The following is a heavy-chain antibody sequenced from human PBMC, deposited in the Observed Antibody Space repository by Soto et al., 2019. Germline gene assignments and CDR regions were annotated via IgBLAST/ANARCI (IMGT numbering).Heavy chain of an antibody. D-gene: IGHD1-26*01. CDR3: AGREGVRDRGGDGFDV. V-gene: IGHV5-51*01. CDR2: IYPEDSET. J-gene: IGHJ3*01. Sequence: DVRLVQSGPEVKKPGESLKISCKGSGDDFSTYWIGWVRQVPGKGLEWMGIIYPEDSETKYSPSFQGQVTISADKSINTAYVHWKSLKSSASAIYYCAGREGVRDRGGDGFDVWGQGAMVTVST. CDR1: GDDFSTYW.